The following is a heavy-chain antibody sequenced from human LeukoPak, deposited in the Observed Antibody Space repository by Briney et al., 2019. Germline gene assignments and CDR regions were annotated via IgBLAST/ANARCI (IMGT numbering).Heavy chain of an antibody. D-gene: IGHD6-13*01. V-gene: IGHV4-61*02. Sequence: SQTLSLTCTVSGGSISSGSYYWSWIRQPAGKGLEWIGLIYTSGSTNYNPSLKSRVTISVDTSKKQFYLKLSSVTAADTAVYYCARTRIAAAGIYYFDYWGQGTLVTVSS. J-gene: IGHJ4*02. CDR1: GGSISSGSYY. CDR3: ARTRIAAAGIYYFDY. CDR2: IYTSGST.